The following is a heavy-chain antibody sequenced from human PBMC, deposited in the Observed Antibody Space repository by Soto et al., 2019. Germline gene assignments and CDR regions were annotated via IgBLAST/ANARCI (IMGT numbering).Heavy chain of an antibody. J-gene: IGHJ3*02. CDR2: VYYSGST. V-gene: IGHV4-39*05. Sequence: PSKNPYLSCFVYDGSSNVNTYYWGWIRQAPGKGLEWIGNVYYSGSTNYNPSLKSRVTISIDTSKNQFSLKLSSVTAADTAVYYCATRGTTGYCSGDTCYSGARDNWGQGTMVX. CDR3: ATRGTTGYCSGDTCYSGARDN. CDR1: DGSSNVNTYY. D-gene: IGHD2-15*01.